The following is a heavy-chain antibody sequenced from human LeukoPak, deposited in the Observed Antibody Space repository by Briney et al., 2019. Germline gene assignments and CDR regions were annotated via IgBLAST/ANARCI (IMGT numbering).Heavy chain of an antibody. D-gene: IGHD4-11*01. CDR1: GFTFSTYS. CDR3: ARTPPTAGLTTIGVGSDY. CDR2: ISGSSETI. V-gene: IGHV3-48*02. Sequence: PGGSLRLSCAASGFTFSTYSMNWVRQAPGKGLEWVSYISGSSETIYYADSVKGRFTISRDNAKNSLYLQMNSPRDEGTAVYYCARTPPTAGLTTIGVGSDYWGQGTLVTVSS. J-gene: IGHJ4*02.